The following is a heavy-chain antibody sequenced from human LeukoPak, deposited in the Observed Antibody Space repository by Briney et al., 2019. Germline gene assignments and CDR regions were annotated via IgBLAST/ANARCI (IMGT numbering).Heavy chain of an antibody. CDR1: GFSFSNYW. D-gene: IGHD3-22*01. J-gene: IGHJ4*02. CDR2: IQQEGSEK. Sequence: GGSLRLSCAASGFSFSNYWMTWVRQAPGKGLEWVANIQQEGSEKDYVDSAKGRFTISRDNAKNSLYLQMNSLGAEDTAVYYCARRMWVSGYSFDNWGQGTLVTVSS. V-gene: IGHV3-7*01. CDR3: ARRMWVSGYSFDN.